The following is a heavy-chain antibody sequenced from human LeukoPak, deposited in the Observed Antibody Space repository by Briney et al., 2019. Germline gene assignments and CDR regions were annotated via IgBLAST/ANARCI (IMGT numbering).Heavy chain of an antibody. CDR1: GFTFSNYA. Sequence: GGSLRLSCAASGFTFSNYAINWVRQAPGEGLEWVSAISGSGGDTYYADSVKGRFTISRDNSKNTLYLQMNSLRAEDTALYYCAKAGAVCSSSSCYANYWGQGTLVTVSS. J-gene: IGHJ4*02. D-gene: IGHD2-2*01. CDR2: ISGSGGDT. CDR3: AKAGAVCSSSSCYANY. V-gene: IGHV3-23*01.